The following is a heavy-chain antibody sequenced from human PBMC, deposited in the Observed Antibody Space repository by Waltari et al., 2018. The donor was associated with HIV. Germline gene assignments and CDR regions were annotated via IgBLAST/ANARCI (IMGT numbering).Heavy chain of an antibody. V-gene: IGHV6-1*01. CDR2: TYYRSKWYQ. CDR3: STGEEGDLYAFDI. J-gene: IGHJ3*02. Sequence: QLQQSGPGLVKPSQTLALTCPISGDSVSGNGRAWTWIRQSPSRGLQWLGRTYYRSKWYQDYAVSVVGRITISPDTFKNQFSLQLTSLTPDDTAVYYCSTGEEGDLYAFDIWGQGTMVTVSS. D-gene: IGHD1-1*01. CDR1: GDSVSGNGRA.